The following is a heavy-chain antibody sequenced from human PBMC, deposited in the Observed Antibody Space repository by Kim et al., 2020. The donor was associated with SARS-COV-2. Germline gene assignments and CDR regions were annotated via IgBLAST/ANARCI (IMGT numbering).Heavy chain of an antibody. CDR1: GFTFNIYD. CDR2: ISGSGENT. V-gene: IGHV3-23*01. CDR3: ASGPCTSAKCTPSFDF. Sequence: GGSLRLSCAASGFTFNIYDMTWVRQAPGKGLEWLSTISGSGENTYYADSVKGRSTVSRDNSKNTLFVQLSSLRAEDTAVYYCASGPCTSAKCTPSFDFWG. D-gene: IGHD2-2*01. J-gene: IGHJ4*01.